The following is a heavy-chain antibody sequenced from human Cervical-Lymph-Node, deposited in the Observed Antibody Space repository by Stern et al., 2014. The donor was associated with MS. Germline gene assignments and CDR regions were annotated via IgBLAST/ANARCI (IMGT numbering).Heavy chain of an antibody. J-gene: IGHJ5*02. CDR3: ARYNRDDTYFLHP. CDR2: VYYNGNT. V-gene: IGHV4-59*11. CDR1: GGSINNRY. Sequence: QVQLQESSPGLVKPSGTLSLTCTVSGGSINNRYWSWIRQPPGKGLEWIGYVYYNGNTNYNPSLKTRVTMSADTSRNQFSLHLRSVTDADTAIYYCARYNRDDTYFLHPWGQGALVTVSS. D-gene: IGHD1-14*01.